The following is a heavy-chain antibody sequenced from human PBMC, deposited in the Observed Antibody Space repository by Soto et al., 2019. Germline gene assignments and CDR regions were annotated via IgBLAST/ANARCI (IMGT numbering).Heavy chain of an antibody. V-gene: IGHV1-18*01. D-gene: IGHD5-12*01. CDR3: AKSGYGAYGKFGMDL. CDR1: GYTFTNYG. CDR2: ISANNGNT. Sequence: QVQVVQSGAEVKNSGASVKVSCKTSGYTFTNYGITWVRQAPGQGLEWMGWISANNGNTIYAQKVQGRVTMSTDTSKTTGSMELRSLRSDVTAVYYCAKSGYGAYGKFGMDLGGQGATVSVSS. J-gene: IGHJ6*02.